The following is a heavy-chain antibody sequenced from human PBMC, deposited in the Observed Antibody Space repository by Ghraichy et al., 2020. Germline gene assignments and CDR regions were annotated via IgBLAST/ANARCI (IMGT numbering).Heavy chain of an antibody. CDR2: ISHSGRT. Sequence: SETLSLTCTVSGGSISVYYWSWIRQSPGKGLEWIGYISHSGRTYYNSSLKSRVTISVDTSKNQFSLNLNSVTAADTAVYYCASSKFGGYFDLWGRGTLVTVSS. CDR3: ASSKFGGYFDL. D-gene: IGHD3-3*01. V-gene: IGHV4-59*08. J-gene: IGHJ2*01. CDR1: GGSISVYY.